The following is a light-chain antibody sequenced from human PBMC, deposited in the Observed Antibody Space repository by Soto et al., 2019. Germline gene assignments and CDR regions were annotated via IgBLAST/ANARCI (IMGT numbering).Light chain of an antibody. CDR3: QSYDDSLSVHYV. CDR1: SSKIGSTYD. Sequence: QSVLTQPPSVSGAPGPRGTISCTGSSSKIGSTYDVQWYQQLPGTAPKLLIHGNTDRPSGVPDRFSGSKSGTSASLAITGLQADDEADYYCQSYDDSLSVHYVFGTGTKVTVL. J-gene: IGLJ1*01. V-gene: IGLV1-40*01. CDR2: GNT.